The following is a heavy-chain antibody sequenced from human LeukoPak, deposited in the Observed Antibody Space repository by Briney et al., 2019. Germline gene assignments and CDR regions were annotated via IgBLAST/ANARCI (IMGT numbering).Heavy chain of an antibody. CDR2: ISGSGGNT. Sequence: GGSLRLSCAASGFTSSSYVMSWVRQAPGKGLEWVSRISGSGGNTYYADSVRGRFTISRDNSKNTLSLQMNSLRAEDTAVYYCAKEDVRTMVRGVADYFDYWGQGTLVTVSS. J-gene: IGHJ4*02. V-gene: IGHV3-23*01. D-gene: IGHD3-10*01. CDR1: GFTSSSYV. CDR3: AKEDVRTMVRGVADYFDY.